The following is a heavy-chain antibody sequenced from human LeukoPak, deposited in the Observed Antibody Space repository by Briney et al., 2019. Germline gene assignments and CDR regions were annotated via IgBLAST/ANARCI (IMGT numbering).Heavy chain of an antibody. J-gene: IGHJ4*02. Sequence: SETLSLTCTVSGGSISSYYWSWIRQPPGKGLEWIGYIYYSGSTNYNPSLKSRVTISVDTSKYQFSLKLSSVIAADTAVYYCARVNLHSSSWLSLAYDSYYFDYWGQGTLVTVSS. CDR2: IYYSGST. CDR3: ARVNLHSSSWLSLAYDSYYFDY. V-gene: IGHV4-59*08. D-gene: IGHD6-13*01. CDR1: GGSISSYY.